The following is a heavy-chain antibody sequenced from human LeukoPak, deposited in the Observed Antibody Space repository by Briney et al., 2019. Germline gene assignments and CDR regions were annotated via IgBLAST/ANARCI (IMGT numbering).Heavy chain of an antibody. CDR1: GGSISSYY. Sequence: SETLSLTCTVSGGSISSYYWSWIRQPPGKGLEWIGYIYSSGSTNYNPSLKSRVTISVDTSKNQFSLKLSSVTAADTAVYYCAREDFGVALWGQGTTVTVSS. V-gene: IGHV4-59*01. CDR3: AREDFGVAL. D-gene: IGHD3-3*01. J-gene: IGHJ6*02. CDR2: IYSSGST.